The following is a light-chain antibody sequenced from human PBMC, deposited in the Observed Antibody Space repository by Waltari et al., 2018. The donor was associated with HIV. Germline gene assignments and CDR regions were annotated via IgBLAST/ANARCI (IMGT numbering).Light chain of an antibody. CDR2: DNY. V-gene: IGLV1-51*01. CDR1: TPNIGNNY. Sequence: QSLLTQPPSVSAATGPKIIISCSGSTPNIGNNYVSWYQHLPGTAPKVLIYDNYKRPSGIPDRFSGSKSGTSATLAITGLQTGDEADYYCATWDSSLSAVVFGGGTKVTVL. J-gene: IGLJ2*01. CDR3: ATWDSSLSAVV.